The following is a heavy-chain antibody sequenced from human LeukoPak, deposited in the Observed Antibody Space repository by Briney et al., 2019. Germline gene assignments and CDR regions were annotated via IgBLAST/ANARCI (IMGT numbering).Heavy chain of an antibody. V-gene: IGHV4-34*01. CDR3: ARVRGGYSYGYYYYYMDV. D-gene: IGHD5-18*01. CDR2: INHSGST. J-gene: IGHJ6*03. CDR1: GGSFSGYY. Sequence: PSETLSLTCAVYGGSFSGYYWSWIRQPPGKGLEWIGEINHSGSTNYNPSLKSRVTISVDTSKNQFSLKLSSVTAADTAVYYCARVRGGYSYGYYYYYMDVWGKGTTVTVSS.